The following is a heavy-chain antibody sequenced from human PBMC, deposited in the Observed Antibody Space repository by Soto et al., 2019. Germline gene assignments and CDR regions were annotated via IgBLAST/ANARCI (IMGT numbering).Heavy chain of an antibody. CDR3: AGSPTTVTTFFRFDP. CDR1: GGSFSGYY. D-gene: IGHD4-4*01. Sequence: SETLSLTCAVYGGSFSGYYWSWIRQPPGKGLEWIGEINHSGSTNYNPSLKSRVTISVDTSKNQFSLKLSSVTAADTAVYYCAGSPTTVTTFFRFDPWGQGTLVTVSS. J-gene: IGHJ5*02. V-gene: IGHV4-34*01. CDR2: INHSGST.